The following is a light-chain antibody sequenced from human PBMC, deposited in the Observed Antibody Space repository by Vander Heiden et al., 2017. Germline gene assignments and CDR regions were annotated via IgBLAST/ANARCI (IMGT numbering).Light chain of an antibody. CDR3: QKYNSAPPFT. CDR2: AAS. Sequence: DPVTITCRASQGISNYLAWYQQKPGKVPKLLIYAASTLQSGVPSRFSGSGSGTDFTLTISSLQPEDVATYYCQKYNSAPPFTFGRGTKVDIK. CDR1: QGISNY. V-gene: IGKV1-27*01. J-gene: IGKJ3*01.